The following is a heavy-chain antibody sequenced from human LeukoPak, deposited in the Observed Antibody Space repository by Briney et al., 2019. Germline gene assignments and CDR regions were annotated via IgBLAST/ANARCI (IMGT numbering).Heavy chain of an antibody. CDR3: ARGGGYSSGWFGWFDP. D-gene: IGHD6-19*01. J-gene: IGHJ5*02. V-gene: IGHV4-59*01. CDR2: IYYSGST. Sequence: SETLSLTCTVSGGSISSYYWSRIRQPPGKGLEWIGYIYYSGSTNYNPSLKSRVTISVDTSKNQFSLKLSSVTAADTAVYYCARGGGYSSGWFGWFDPWGQGTLVTVSS. CDR1: GGSISSYY.